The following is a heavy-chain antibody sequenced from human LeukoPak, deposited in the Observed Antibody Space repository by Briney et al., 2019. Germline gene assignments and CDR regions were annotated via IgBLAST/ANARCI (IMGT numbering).Heavy chain of an antibody. CDR3: TSLYSSGWSGYYYYMDV. V-gene: IGHV4-39*01. CDR2: IYYSGST. CDR1: GGSISSSSYY. Sequence: SETLSLTCTVSGGSISSSSYYWGWIRQPPGKGLEWIGSIYYSGSTYYNPSLKRQVTISVDTSKNQFSLKLSSVTAADTAVYYCTSLYSSGWSGYYYYMDVWGKGTTVTVSS. D-gene: IGHD6-19*01. J-gene: IGHJ6*03.